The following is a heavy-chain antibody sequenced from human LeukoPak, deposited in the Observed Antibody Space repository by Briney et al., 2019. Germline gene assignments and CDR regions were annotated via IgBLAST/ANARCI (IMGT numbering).Heavy chain of an antibody. D-gene: IGHD2-21*02. J-gene: IGHJ4*01. Sequence: SETLSLTCAVYGGSFSGYYWSWIRQPPGKGLEWIGEINHSGSTNYNPSLKSRVTISVDTSKNQFSLKLSSVTAADTAVYYCAKGTSNCGGDCIPGRFLTDGGQGT. CDR2: INHSGST. V-gene: IGHV4-34*01. CDR3: AKGTSNCGGDCIPGRFLTD. CDR1: GGSFSGYY.